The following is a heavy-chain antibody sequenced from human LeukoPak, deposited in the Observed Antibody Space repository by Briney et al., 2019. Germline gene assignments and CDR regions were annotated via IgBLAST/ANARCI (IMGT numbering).Heavy chain of an antibody. V-gene: IGHV1-3*01. Sequence: ASVKVSCKASGYTFTSYAMHWVRQAPGQRLECMGWINAGNGNTKYSQKFQGRVTITRDTSASTDYMELSSLRSEDTAVYYCAREDILGYSYGDWGQGTLVTVSS. D-gene: IGHD5-18*01. CDR1: GYTFTSYA. J-gene: IGHJ4*02. CDR2: INAGNGNT. CDR3: AREDILGYSYGD.